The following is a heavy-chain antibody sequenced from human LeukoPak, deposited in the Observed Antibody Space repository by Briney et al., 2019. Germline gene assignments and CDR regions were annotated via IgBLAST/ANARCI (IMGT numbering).Heavy chain of an antibody. CDR3: ARASSSWYSYMDV. CDR1: GFTFSSYS. Sequence: GGSLRLSCAASGFTFSSYSMNWVRQAPGKGLEWVSSISSSSSYIYYADSVKGRFTISRDNAKNSLYLQMNSLRAEDTAVYYCARASSSWYSYMDVWGKGTTVTISS. D-gene: IGHD6-13*01. CDR2: ISSSSSYI. J-gene: IGHJ6*03. V-gene: IGHV3-21*01.